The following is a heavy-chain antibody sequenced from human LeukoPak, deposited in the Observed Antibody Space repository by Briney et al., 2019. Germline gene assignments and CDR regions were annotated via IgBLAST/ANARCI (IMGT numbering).Heavy chain of an antibody. V-gene: IGHV4-39*06. CDR2: IYYSGST. D-gene: IGHD6-19*01. CDR3: ASRIAVAGAAFDI. Sequence: SETLSLTCTVSGGSISSSSYYWGWIRQPPGKGLEWIGSIYYSGSTYYNPSLKSRVTISVDTSKNQFPLKLSSVTAADTAVYYCASRIAVAGAAFDIWGQGTMVTVSS. CDR1: GGSISSSSYY. J-gene: IGHJ3*02.